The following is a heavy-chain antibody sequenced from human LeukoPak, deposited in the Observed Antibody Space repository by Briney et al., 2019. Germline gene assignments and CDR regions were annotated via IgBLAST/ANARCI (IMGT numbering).Heavy chain of an antibody. V-gene: IGHV4-59*01. D-gene: IGHD3-9*01. CDR1: GGSFSGYY. CDR2: IYYSGST. J-gene: IGHJ4*02. Sequence: PSETLSLTCAVYGGSFSGYYWSWIRQPPGKGLEWIGYIYYSGSTNYNPSLKSRVTISVDTSKNQFSLKLSSVTAADTAVYYCASSLSGRYFDWFFDYWGQGTLVTVSS. CDR3: ASSLSGRYFDWFFDY.